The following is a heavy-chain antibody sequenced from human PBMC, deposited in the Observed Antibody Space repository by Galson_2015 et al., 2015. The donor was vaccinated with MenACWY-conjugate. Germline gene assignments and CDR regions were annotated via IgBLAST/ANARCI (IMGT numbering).Heavy chain of an antibody. CDR2: FSGGTT. D-gene: IGHD3-9*01. J-gene: IGHJ4*02. CDR1: GFTFSSYA. Sequence: SLRLSCAASGFTFSSYAMTWVRQAPGKGLEWVSTFSGGTTYYAASVKGRFIISRDNSKETLFLQMNSLRAEDTATYYCAKDLAKNYEMLTGYYNAWGQGTQVTVSS. V-gene: IGHV3-23*01. CDR3: AKDLAKNYEMLTGYYNA.